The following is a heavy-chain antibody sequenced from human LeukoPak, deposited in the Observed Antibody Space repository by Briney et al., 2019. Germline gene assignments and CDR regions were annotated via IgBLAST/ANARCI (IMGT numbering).Heavy chain of an antibody. D-gene: IGHD6-19*01. CDR2: ISDSGGST. J-gene: IGHJ4*02. CDR3: AKGSSGWYVSADY. Sequence: GGSLRLSCAASGFTFSSYGMHWVRQAPGKGLEWVSSISDSGGSTYYADSVKGRFTISRDNSKNTLDLQMNSLRAEDTAIYYCAKGSSGWYVSADYWGQGTPVTVSS. CDR1: GFTFSSYG. V-gene: IGHV3-23*01.